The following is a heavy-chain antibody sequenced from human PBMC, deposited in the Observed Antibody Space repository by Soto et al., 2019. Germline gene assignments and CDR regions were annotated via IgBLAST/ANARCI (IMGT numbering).Heavy chain of an antibody. V-gene: IGHV1-2*04. D-gene: IGHD6-25*01. J-gene: IGHJ6*02. CDR3: ARAVPQSAAAGFYYSHSLDV. CDR1: ARPVTGYI. Sequence: SGSASCRASARPVTGYIMLVVRQAPGQGLAWMGWINPNSGGTNYAQKFQGWVTMTRDTSISTAYMELSRLRSDDTAVYYCARAVPQSAAAGFYYSHSLDVWGHGLTGSVS. CDR2: INPNSGGT.